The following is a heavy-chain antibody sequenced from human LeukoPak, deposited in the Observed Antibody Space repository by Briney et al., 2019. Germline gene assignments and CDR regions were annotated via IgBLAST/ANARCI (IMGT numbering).Heavy chain of an antibody. D-gene: IGHD6-13*01. J-gene: IGHJ4*02. Sequence: PGESLKISCKGSGYNFTSYWIGWVRQMPGKGLEWMGIIYPGDSDTRYSPSFQGQVTISADKSISTTYLQWNSLKASDTAIYYCASITLGEYGRSWSPFDYWGQGTLVTVSS. CDR2: IYPGDSDT. CDR3: ASITLGEYGRSWSPFDY. V-gene: IGHV5-51*01. CDR1: GYNFTSYW.